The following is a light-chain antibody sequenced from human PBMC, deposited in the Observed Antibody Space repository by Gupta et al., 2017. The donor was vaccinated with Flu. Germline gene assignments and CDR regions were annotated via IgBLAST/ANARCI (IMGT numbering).Light chain of an antibody. J-gene: IGKJ1*01. CDR1: QSISNN. Sequence: ATLSVSLGERGTVSCRARQSISNNLAWYQQKPGQPPRLLIYNSYTRATDIQARFSGAGSGKDFTLTIDSLRSEEFAVYYCQHYSDRPPWTFGPGTKVDLK. CDR2: NSY. V-gene: IGKV3-15*01. CDR3: QHYSDRPPWT.